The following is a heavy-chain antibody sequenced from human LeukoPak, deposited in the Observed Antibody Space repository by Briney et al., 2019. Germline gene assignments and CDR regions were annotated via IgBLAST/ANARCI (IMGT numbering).Heavy chain of an antibody. D-gene: IGHD4-23*01. CDR1: GFTFSDYY. J-gene: IGHJ6*03. CDR2: ISSSGSTI. Sequence: GGSLRLSCAASGFTFSDYYMSWIRQAPGKGLEWVSYISSSGSTIYYADSVKGRFTISRDNAKNSLYLQMNSPRGEDTALYHCARVGGPSHYGGETYYMDVWGKGTTVTISS. CDR3: ARVGGPSHYGGETYYMDV. V-gene: IGHV3-11*01.